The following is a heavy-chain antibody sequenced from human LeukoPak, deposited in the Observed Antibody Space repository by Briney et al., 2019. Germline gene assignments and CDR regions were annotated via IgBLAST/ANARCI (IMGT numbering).Heavy chain of an antibody. J-gene: IGHJ6*02. V-gene: IGHV1-69*04. CDR1: GGTFSNYA. D-gene: IGHD3-10*01. CDR3: ARDGMLRGVIDYSGMDV. CDR2: NIVILGIA. Sequence: SVKVSCKASGGTFSNYAISWVRQAPGQGLEWMGRNIVILGIADYAQKLQGRVTITADKSTTTVYMELSSLRSEDTAVYYCARDGMLRGVIDYSGMDVWGQGTTVTVSS.